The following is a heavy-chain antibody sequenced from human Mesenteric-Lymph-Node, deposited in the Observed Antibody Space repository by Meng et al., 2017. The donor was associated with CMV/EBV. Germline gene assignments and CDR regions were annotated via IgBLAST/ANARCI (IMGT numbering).Heavy chain of an antibody. D-gene: IGHD3-3*01. J-gene: IGHJ5*02. CDR1: GGTFSSHV. V-gene: IGHV1-69*05. CDR3: ARGGGLDDFWSGYYGPHWFDP. Sequence: SVKVSCKVSGGTFSSHVITWVRQAPGQGLEWMGGIIPIFGTANYAQKFQGRVTITTDESTSTAYVELSSLRSEDTAVYYCARGGGLDDFWSGYYGPHWFDPWGQGTLVTVSS. CDR2: IIPIFGTA.